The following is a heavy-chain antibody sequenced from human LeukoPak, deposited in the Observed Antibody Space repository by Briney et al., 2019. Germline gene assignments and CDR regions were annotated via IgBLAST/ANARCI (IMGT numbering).Heavy chain of an antibody. D-gene: IGHD5-18*01. V-gene: IGHV3-7*03. Sequence: GGSLRLSCAASGFTLRSEWMSWLRQTPEKGLEWVANIKPDGSATAYVDSVKGRFTISRDNAKNSLYLQMNSLRAEDTALYYCAKDEGPSGYSYGYPIWGQGTMVTVSS. CDR3: AKDEGPSGYSYGYPI. CDR2: IKPDGSAT. J-gene: IGHJ3*02. CDR1: GFTLRSEW.